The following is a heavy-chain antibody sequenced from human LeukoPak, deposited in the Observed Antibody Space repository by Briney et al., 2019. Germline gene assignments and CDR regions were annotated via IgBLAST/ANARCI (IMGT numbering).Heavy chain of an antibody. CDR1: GFALDNHV. D-gene: IGHD5-18*01. CDR2: ISIRGETS. J-gene: IGHJ4*02. Sequence: GGSLRLSCAASGFALDNHVMSWVRHLPGKGLQWVSAISIRGETSFYADFVKSRFTVSRDNSGNRLFLQMNSLRVEDTGVYYCARVSGGLHRYGSLDDWGQGTLVTVSS. V-gene: IGHV3-23*01. CDR3: ARVSGGLHRYGSLDD.